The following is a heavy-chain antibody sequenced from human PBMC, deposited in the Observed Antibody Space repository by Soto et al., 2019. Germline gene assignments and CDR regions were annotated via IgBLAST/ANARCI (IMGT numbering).Heavy chain of an antibody. Sequence: ASVKVSCKASGYTFTSYYMHWVRQAPGQGLEWMGIINPSGGSTSYAQKFQGRVTMTRDTSTSTVYMELSSLRSEDTAVYYCATRGSGWGEVYFYGIDVWGQGTTVTVSS. J-gene: IGHJ6*02. CDR3: ATRGSGWGEVYFYGIDV. D-gene: IGHD6-19*01. V-gene: IGHV1-46*01. CDR2: INPSGGST. CDR1: GYTFTSYY.